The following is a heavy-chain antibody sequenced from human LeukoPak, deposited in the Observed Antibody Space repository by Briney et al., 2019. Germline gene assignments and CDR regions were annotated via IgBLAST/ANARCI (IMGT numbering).Heavy chain of an antibody. CDR1: GGSISSSNYY. Sequence: SETLSLTCSVSGGSISSSNYYWGWIRQPPAMGLEWIGSIYYSGSSYYNPSLKSRVTISVDTSKNLFSLKLSSVTAADTAVYYCARLGVTFDIWGQGTMVTVSS. CDR3: ARLGVTFDI. J-gene: IGHJ3*02. CDR2: IYYSGSS. D-gene: IGHD3-3*01. V-gene: IGHV4-39*01.